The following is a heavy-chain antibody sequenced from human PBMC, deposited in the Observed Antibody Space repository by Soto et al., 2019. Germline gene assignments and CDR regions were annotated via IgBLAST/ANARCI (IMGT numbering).Heavy chain of an antibody. Sequence: GASVKVSCKAPGGTFSTYAIIWVRQAPGQGLEWMGGVIPIFGTPKYAQKFQGRVTITADESTSTGYMELRSLRSEDTAVYYCARSQGGSSSLDIYYYYYYGMDVWGQGTTVTVSS. D-gene: IGHD2-15*01. CDR1: GGTFSTYA. CDR2: VIPIFGTP. J-gene: IGHJ6*02. V-gene: IGHV1-69*13. CDR3: ARSQGGSSSLDIYYYYYYGMDV.